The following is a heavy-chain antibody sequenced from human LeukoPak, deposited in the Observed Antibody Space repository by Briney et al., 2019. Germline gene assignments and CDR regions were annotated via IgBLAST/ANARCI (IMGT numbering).Heavy chain of an antibody. CDR3: VHSYGFSYFDY. CDR1: GFTFSSYA. D-gene: IGHD5-18*01. Sequence: KPGRSLRLSCAASGFTFSSYAMHWVRQAPGKGLEWVAVISYDGSNKYYADSVKGRFTISRGNSKNTLYLQMNSLRAEDTAVYYCVHSYGFSYFDYWGQGTLVTVSS. CDR2: ISYDGSNK. J-gene: IGHJ4*02. V-gene: IGHV3-30*04.